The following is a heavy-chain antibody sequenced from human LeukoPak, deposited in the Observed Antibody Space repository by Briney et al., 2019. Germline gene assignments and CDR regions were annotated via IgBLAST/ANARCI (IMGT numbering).Heavy chain of an antibody. CDR2: ISSSSSTI. CDR1: GITFSSYS. Sequence: GGSLRLSCAASGITFSSYSMNWVRQAPGKGLEWVSYISSSSSTIYYADSVKGRFTISRDNAKNSLYLQMNSLRAEDTAVYYCARDRLGVEMSTINRFDYWGQGTLVAVSS. D-gene: IGHD5-24*01. V-gene: IGHV3-48*04. J-gene: IGHJ4*02. CDR3: ARDRLGVEMSTINRFDY.